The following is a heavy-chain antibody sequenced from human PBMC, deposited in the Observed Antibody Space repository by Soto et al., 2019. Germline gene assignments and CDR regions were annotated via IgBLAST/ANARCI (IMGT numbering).Heavy chain of an antibody. V-gene: IGHV1-69*06. J-gene: IGHJ5*02. CDR2: IIPMSGRP. Sequence: QVQLVQSGAEVKTPGSSVKVSCKASGGTFNSYSIDWVRQAPGQGFEWMGGIIPMSGRPNYAQRFQGRVTFSADKSTNTVYMEVNSLPHADTSVYYCTRRGRQSANWFDPWGQGTLVTVSS. CDR1: GGTFNSYS. CDR3: TRRGRQSANWFDP.